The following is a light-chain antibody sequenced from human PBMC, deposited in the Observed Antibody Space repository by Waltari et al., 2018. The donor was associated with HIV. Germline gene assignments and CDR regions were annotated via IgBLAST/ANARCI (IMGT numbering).Light chain of an antibody. Sequence: EVVLTQSPGTLSLSPGERVSLSCLANQTVNNNFLTWCQQKPGQAPRLLIYAASNRATDIPDSCSGFGAGTDFTIFISTLDPEDSALYFCQYFTSTPTYTFGQGTKLEIK. J-gene: IGKJ2*01. V-gene: IGKV3-20*01. CDR2: AAS. CDR1: QTVNNNF. CDR3: QYFTSTPTYT.